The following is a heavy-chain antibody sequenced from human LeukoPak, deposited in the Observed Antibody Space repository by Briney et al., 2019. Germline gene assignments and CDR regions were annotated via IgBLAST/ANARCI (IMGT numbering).Heavy chain of an antibody. J-gene: IGHJ4*02. CDR2: IRYDGSNK. V-gene: IGHV3-30*02. D-gene: IGHD7-27*01. CDR1: GFTLSSYG. Sequence: GGSLRLSCAASGFTLSSYGMHWVRQAPGKGLEWVAFIRYDGSNKYYADSVKGRFTISRDNSKNTLYLQVNSLRAEDTAVYYCAKWGLGNFDYWGQGALVTVSS. CDR3: AKWGLGNFDY.